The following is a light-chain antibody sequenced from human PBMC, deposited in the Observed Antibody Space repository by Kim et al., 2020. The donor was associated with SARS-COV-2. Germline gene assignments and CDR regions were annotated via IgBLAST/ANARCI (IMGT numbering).Light chain of an antibody. CDR2: GKN. Sequence: SSELTQDPAVSVALGQTVRITCQGDSLRRFYASWYQQKPGQAPVLVMFGKNNRPSGIPDRFSGSSSRNTSSLTITGAQAEDEADYYCNSRDSSGDHFVFGSGTQLTVL. J-gene: IGLJ1*01. CDR3: NSRDSSGDHFV. CDR1: SLRRFY. V-gene: IGLV3-19*01.